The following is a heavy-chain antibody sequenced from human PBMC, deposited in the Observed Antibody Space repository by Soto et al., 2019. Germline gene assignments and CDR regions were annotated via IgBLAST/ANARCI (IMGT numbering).Heavy chain of an antibody. CDR2: DYSGST. Sequence: QVQLQESGPGLVKPSETLSLTCTVSGASISRDHWNWIRQPPGKGLEWIGDYSGSTNYNPSLKSRVTKSVDTSKNQFSLKRSSVTAADTAVYFCATYTRGGGGRGYWGQGTLVTVSS. CDR1: GASISRDH. J-gene: IGHJ4*02. CDR3: ATYTRGGGGRGY. V-gene: IGHV4-59*08. D-gene: IGHD3-16*01.